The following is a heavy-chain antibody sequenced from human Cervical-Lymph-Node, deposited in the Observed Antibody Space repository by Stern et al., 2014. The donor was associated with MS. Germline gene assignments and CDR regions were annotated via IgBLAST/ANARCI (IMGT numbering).Heavy chain of an antibody. Sequence: QVQLQESGPGLVKPSQTLSLTCTVSGGSISSGGYYWSWLRQHPGKGLEGMGYIYYSGSTYYNPSLKSRVTISVDTSKNQFSLKLSSVTAADTAVYYCARGGIAAAGYFDYWGQGTLVTVSS. J-gene: IGHJ4*02. D-gene: IGHD6-13*01. V-gene: IGHV4-31*03. CDR2: IYYSGST. CDR1: GGSISSGGYY. CDR3: ARGGIAAAGYFDY.